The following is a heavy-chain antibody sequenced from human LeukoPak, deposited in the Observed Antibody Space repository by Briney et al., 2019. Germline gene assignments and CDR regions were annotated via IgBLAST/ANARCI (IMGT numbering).Heavy chain of an antibody. D-gene: IGHD3-22*01. CDR3: ARDTFPRTNYYDSSGCPDY. CDR2: INPSGGST. J-gene: IGHJ4*02. V-gene: IGHV1-46*01. Sequence: ASVKVSCKASGYTFTSYYMHWVRQAPGQGLEWMGIINPSGGSTSYAQKFQGRVTMTRDTSTSTVYMELSSLRSEDTAVYYCARDTFPRTNYYDSSGCPDYWGQGTLVTVSS. CDR1: GYTFTSYY.